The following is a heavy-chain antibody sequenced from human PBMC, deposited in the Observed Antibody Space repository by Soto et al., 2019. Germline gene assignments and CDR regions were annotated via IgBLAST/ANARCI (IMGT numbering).Heavy chain of an antibody. Sequence: QVQLQESGPGLVKPSETLSLTCTVSGGSISSYYWSWIRQPPGKGLEWIGYIYYSGSTNYNPSLQTQVSLSVDTSKNQFSLKLSSVAAEDTAVYYCARSSHYDFWSGYYTNYYYYMDVWGEGTTVTASS. D-gene: IGHD3-3*01. J-gene: IGHJ6*03. V-gene: IGHV4-59*01. CDR3: ARSSHYDFWSGYYTNYYYYMDV. CDR2: IYYSGST. CDR1: GGSISSYY.